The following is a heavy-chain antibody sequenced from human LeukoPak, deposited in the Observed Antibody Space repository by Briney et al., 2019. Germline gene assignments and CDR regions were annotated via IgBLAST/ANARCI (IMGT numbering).Heavy chain of an antibody. D-gene: IGHD3-3*01. Sequence: GESLKISCKGSGYSFTSYWIGWVRQMPGKGLEWMGIIYPGDSDTRYSPSFQGQVTIPADKSISTAYLQWSSLKASDTAMYCCACRGVLRGSGTDYWGKGTLVTVSS. V-gene: IGHV5-51*01. J-gene: IGHJ4*02. CDR1: GYSFTSYW. CDR2: IYPGDSDT. CDR3: ACRGVLRGSGTDY.